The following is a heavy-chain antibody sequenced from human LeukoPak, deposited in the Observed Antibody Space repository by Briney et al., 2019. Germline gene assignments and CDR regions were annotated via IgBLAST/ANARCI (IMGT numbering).Heavy chain of an antibody. CDR2: IWYDGSKK. D-gene: IGHD3-10*01. Sequence: GRSLRLSCAASGFTFSSYGMHWVREAPGKGLEGVAVIWYDGSKKYYADSVKGRFTISRDNSKNTRYLQMNSLRAEDTAVYYCAREVDYGSGSYADYWGQGTLVTVSS. CDR1: GFTFSSYG. CDR3: AREVDYGSGSYADY. V-gene: IGHV3-33*01. J-gene: IGHJ4*02.